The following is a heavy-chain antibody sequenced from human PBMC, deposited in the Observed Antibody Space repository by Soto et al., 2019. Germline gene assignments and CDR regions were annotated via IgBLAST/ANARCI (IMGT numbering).Heavy chain of an antibody. D-gene: IGHD6-13*01. Sequence: SLRLSCAASGFTVSRNSMSCVPQAPGKGLEWASAIYSGGSTYYADSVKGRLTISRDNSKNTLYLQMNSLRAEDTAVYYCASFPGYSSSWYRYFYSGMDVWGQGTTVTVSS. CDR2: IYSGGST. J-gene: IGHJ6*02. V-gene: IGHV3-53*01. CDR3: ASFPGYSSSWYRYFYSGMDV. CDR1: GFTVSRNS.